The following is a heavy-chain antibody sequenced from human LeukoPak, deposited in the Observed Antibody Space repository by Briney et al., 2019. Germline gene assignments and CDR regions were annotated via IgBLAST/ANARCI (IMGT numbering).Heavy chain of an antibody. CDR2: IRYDGTEK. Sequence: GGSLRLSCAASGFSFSDYGMHWVRQAPGKGLEWVAFIRYDGTEKYYADSVKGRFTISRDNAKNSLYLQMNSLRAEDTAVYYCARQIYYYDSSGFDYWGQGTLVTVSS. D-gene: IGHD3-22*01. CDR3: ARQIYYYDSSGFDY. V-gene: IGHV3-30*02. CDR1: GFSFSDYG. J-gene: IGHJ4*02.